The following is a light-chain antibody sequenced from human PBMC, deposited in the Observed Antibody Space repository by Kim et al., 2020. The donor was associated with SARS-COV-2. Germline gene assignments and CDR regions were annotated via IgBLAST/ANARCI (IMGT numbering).Light chain of an antibody. Sequence: MVTISCTGGSSNIGAGYDVHWYQQLPGAAPTLLIYGNNNRPSGVPDRLSASKSGTSASLAITGLQAEDEADYYCQSYDSSLSAYVFGTGTKVTVL. J-gene: IGLJ1*01. CDR2: GNN. CDR3: QSYDSSLSAYV. V-gene: IGLV1-40*01. CDR1: SSNIGAGYD.